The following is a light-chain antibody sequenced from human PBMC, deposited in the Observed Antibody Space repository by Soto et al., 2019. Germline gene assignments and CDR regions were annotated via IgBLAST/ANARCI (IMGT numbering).Light chain of an antibody. CDR1: QDIRSL. CDR2: DAS. CDR3: QQRSDWPIT. Sequence: EIVLTQSPANLSLSPGERVILSCRASQDIRSLLAWYQQKPGQPPRLLIHDASDRVAGIPDRFSGRGSETDFTLTISSLEPEDCAIYYCQQRSDWPITFGQGTRLEI. J-gene: IGKJ5*01. V-gene: IGKV3-11*01.